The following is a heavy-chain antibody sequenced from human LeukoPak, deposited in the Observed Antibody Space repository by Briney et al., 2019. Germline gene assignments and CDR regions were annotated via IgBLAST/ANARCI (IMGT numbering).Heavy chain of an antibody. J-gene: IGHJ4*02. CDR2: INHRGNT. Sequence: SETLSLTCAVYGGSFSGYYWSWIRQPPGKGLEWIGEINHRGNTNYNPSLNSRVAISVDTSKNQFSLKVRSVTAADAAVYYCARGGAQQQVIDYWGQGALVTVSS. CDR3: ARGGAQQQVIDY. D-gene: IGHD6-13*01. V-gene: IGHV4-34*01. CDR1: GGSFSGYY.